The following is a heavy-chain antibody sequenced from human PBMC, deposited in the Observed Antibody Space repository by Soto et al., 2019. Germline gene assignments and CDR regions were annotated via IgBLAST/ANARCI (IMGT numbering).Heavy chain of an antibody. CDR3: ARGRRWLQSRGGYFDY. CDR2: IIPIFGTA. V-gene: IGHV1-69*01. CDR1: GGTFSSYA. Sequence: QVQLVQSGAEVKKPGSSVKVSCTASGGTFSSYAISWVRQAPGQGLEWMGGIIPIFGTANYAQKFQDRVTITADESTSTAYMELSSLRSEDTAVYYCARGRRWLQSRGGYFDYWGQGTLVTVSS. D-gene: IGHD5-12*01. J-gene: IGHJ4*02.